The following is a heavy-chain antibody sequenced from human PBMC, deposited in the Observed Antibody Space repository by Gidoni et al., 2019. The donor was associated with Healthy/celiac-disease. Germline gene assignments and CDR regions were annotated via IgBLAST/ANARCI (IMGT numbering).Heavy chain of an antibody. Sequence: QVTLRESGPALVKPTQTLTLTCTFSGFPLSTSGMRVSWIRQPPGKALEWLARIDWDDDKYYSTSLKTRLTISKDTSKNQVVLTMTNMDPVDTATYYCARIPYYYDSSGTPDYWGQGTLVTVSS. CDR3: ARIPYYYDSSGTPDY. V-gene: IGHV2-70*15. D-gene: IGHD3-22*01. J-gene: IGHJ4*02. CDR2: IDWDDDK. CDR1: GFPLSTSGMR.